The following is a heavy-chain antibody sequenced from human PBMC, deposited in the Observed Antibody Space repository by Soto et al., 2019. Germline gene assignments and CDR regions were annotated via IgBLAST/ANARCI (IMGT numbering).Heavy chain of an antibody. CDR2: INPNSGGT. CDR1: GYTFTGYY. V-gene: IGHV1-2*04. J-gene: IGHJ4*02. Sequence: ASVKVSCKASGYTFTGYYMHWVRQAPGQGLEWMGWINPNSGGTNYAQKFQGWVTMTRDTSISTAYMELSRLRSDDTAVYYCARDEGVEMATIFDYWGQGTLVTVSS. CDR3: ARDEGVEMATIFDY. D-gene: IGHD5-12*01.